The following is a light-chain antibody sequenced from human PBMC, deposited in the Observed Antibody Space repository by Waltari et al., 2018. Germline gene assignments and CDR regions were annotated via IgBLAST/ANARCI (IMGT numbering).Light chain of an antibody. CDR1: QSLVSRDGNTY. V-gene: IGKV2-30*01. Sequence: DVVMTQSPLSLPVTLGQPASISCRSSQSLVSRDGNTYFNWFPQRPGQSPRRLLYKVSNRDSGVPDRFSGSGSGTDFILRISRVEAEDVGDYYCMQGTHWPWTFGPGTKVEI. CDR2: KVS. J-gene: IGKJ1*01. CDR3: MQGTHWPWT.